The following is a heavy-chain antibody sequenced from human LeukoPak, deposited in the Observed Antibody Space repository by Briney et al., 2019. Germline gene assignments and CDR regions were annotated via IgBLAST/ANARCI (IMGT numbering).Heavy chain of an antibody. CDR1: GGSFGGYY. CDR2: INHSGST. CDR3: ARVMYYDYVWGSYRSYYFDY. J-gene: IGHJ4*02. D-gene: IGHD3-16*02. Sequence: SETLSLTCAVYGGSFGGYYWSWIRQPPGKGLEWIGEINHSGSTNYNPSLKSRVTISVDTSKNQFSLKLSSVTAADTAVYYCARVMYYDYVWGSYRSYYFDYWGQGTLVTVSS. V-gene: IGHV4-34*01.